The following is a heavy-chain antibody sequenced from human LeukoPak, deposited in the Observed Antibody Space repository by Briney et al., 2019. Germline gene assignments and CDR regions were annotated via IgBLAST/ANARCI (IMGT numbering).Heavy chain of an antibody. D-gene: IGHD3-10*01. CDR1: GGSFSGYY. CDR2: INHSGST. Sequence: SETLSLTCAVYGGSFSGYYWSWIRQPPGKGLEWIGEINHSGSTNYNPSLKSRVTISVDTSKNQFSLKLSSVIAADTAVYYCARAAYVWFGERPGSYYYYYGMDVWGKGTTVTVSS. CDR3: ARAAYVWFGERPGSYYYYYGMDV. J-gene: IGHJ6*04. V-gene: IGHV4-34*01.